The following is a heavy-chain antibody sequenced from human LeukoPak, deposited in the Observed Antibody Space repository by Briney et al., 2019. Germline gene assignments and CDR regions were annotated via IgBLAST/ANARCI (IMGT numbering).Heavy chain of an antibody. Sequence: PSETLSLTCAVSGGSISSSNWWSWVRQPPGKGLQWIGEIYHSGSTNYNPSLKSRVTLSVDTSKNQFSLKLSSVTAADTAVYYCARGGELDDSSGYYYYYYMDVWGKGTTVTVSS. CDR1: GGSISSSNW. V-gene: IGHV4-4*02. D-gene: IGHD3-22*01. J-gene: IGHJ6*03. CDR2: IYHSGST. CDR3: ARGGELDDSSGYYYYYYMDV.